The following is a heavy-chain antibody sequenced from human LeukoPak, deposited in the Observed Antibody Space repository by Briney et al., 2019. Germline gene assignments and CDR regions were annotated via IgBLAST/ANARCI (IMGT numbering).Heavy chain of an antibody. Sequence: ASVKVSCKASGYTFTGYYMHWVRQAPGQGLEWMGWINPNSGGTNYAQKFHGRVTLTSDTSISTAYMELSRLRSDDTAGYYCAKGIAARPTPYYYYYYYMDVWGKGTTVTVSS. D-gene: IGHD6-6*01. CDR1: GYTFTGYY. CDR3: AKGIAARPTPYYYYYYYMDV. J-gene: IGHJ6*03. CDR2: INPNSGGT. V-gene: IGHV1-2*02.